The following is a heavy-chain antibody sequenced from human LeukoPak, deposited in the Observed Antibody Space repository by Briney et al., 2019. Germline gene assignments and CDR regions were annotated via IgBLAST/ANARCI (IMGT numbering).Heavy chain of an antibody. Sequence: GESLKISCKGSGYSFTSYWIGWVRQMPGKGLEWMGIIYPGDSDTRYSPSFQGQVTISADKSISAAYLQWSSLKASDTAMYYCARHQGAGGYYYYYMDVWGKGTTVTVSS. J-gene: IGHJ6*03. CDR3: ARHQGAGGYYYYYMDV. CDR2: IYPGDSDT. D-gene: IGHD3-16*01. V-gene: IGHV5-51*01. CDR1: GYSFTSYW.